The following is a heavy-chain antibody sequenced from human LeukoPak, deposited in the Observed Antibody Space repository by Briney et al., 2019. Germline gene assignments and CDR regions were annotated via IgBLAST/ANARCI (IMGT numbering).Heavy chain of an antibody. V-gene: IGHV1-2*02. Sequence: ASVKVSCKASGYTFTAYYMHWVRQAPGQGLEWMGWINPNSGDTNYAQKFQGRVTMTRDTSISTAYMELSRLRSDDTAVYYCAREEYCSTSSCAHDYWGQGTLVTVSS. CDR1: GYTFTAYY. CDR3: AREEYCSTSSCAHDY. J-gene: IGHJ4*02. CDR2: INPNSGDT. D-gene: IGHD2-2*01.